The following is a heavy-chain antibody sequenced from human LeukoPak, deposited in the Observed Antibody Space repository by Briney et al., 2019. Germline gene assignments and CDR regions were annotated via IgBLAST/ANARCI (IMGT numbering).Heavy chain of an antibody. CDR1: GFTFSSYG. D-gene: IGHD5-24*01. V-gene: IGHV3-30*02. CDR2: IRYDGSNK. CDR3: ARERRGDGYNFGI. Sequence: GGSLRLSCAASGFTFSSYGMHWVRQAPGKGLGWVAFIRYDGSNKYYADSVKGRFTISRDNSKNTLYLQMNSLRSEDTAVYYCARERRGDGYNFGIWGQGTLVTVSS. J-gene: IGHJ4*02.